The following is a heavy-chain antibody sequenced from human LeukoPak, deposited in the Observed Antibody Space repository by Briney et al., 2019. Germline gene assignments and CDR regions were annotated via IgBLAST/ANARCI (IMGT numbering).Heavy chain of an antibody. CDR2: INPNSGGT. CDR3: AVMGYCNGGSCYPFDY. D-gene: IGHD2-15*01. J-gene: IGHJ4*02. Sequence: GASVKVSCKASGYTFTGYYMHWVRQAPGQGLEWMGWINPNSGGTNYAQKFQGRVTMTRDTSISTAYMELSRLRSDDTAVYYCAVMGYCNGGSCYPFDYWGQGTLVTVSS. CDR1: GYTFTGYY. V-gene: IGHV1-2*02.